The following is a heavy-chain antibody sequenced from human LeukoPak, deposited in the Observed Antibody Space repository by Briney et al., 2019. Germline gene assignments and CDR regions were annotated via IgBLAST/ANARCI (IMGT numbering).Heavy chain of an antibody. D-gene: IGHD2-2*01. Sequence: GGSLRLSCAASGFTFSSYAMNWVRQAPGKGLEWVSAISGSGGSTYYADSVKGRFTISRDNSKNTMFLQMNSLRAEATAVYYCAKGEYCSSTSCYPADYWGQGTLVTVSS. J-gene: IGHJ4*02. CDR1: GFTFSSYA. CDR3: AKGEYCSSTSCYPADY. CDR2: ISGSGGST. V-gene: IGHV3-23*01.